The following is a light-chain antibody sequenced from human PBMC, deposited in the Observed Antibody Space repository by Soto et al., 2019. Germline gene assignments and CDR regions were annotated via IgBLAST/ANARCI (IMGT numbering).Light chain of an antibody. CDR3: QQHGTSPPSWT. Sequence: ETVLTQSPGTLSLSPGERATLFCSASQSVTSNYLAWYQQKPGQAPRLLIYGASSRATGIPDRFSGSGSGTDFTLTISRLEPEDFAVYYCQQHGTSPPSWTFGQGTKVEIK. J-gene: IGKJ1*01. CDR2: GAS. V-gene: IGKV3-20*01. CDR1: QSVTSNY.